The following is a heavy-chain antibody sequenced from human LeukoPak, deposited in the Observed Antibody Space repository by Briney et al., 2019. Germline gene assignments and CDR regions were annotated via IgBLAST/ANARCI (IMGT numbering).Heavy chain of an antibody. CDR1: GFTFSSYS. D-gene: IGHD3-22*01. Sequence: HPGGSLRLSCAASGFTFSSYSMNWVRQAPGKGLEWVSAIVGSGGSTYYADSVKGRFSISRDISKNTLYLQMNSLRAEDTAVYYCAKGTYYYDSSGYYGGYYFDYWGQGTLVTVSS. CDR3: AKGTYYYDSSGYYGGYYFDY. J-gene: IGHJ4*02. V-gene: IGHV3-23*01. CDR2: IVGSGGST.